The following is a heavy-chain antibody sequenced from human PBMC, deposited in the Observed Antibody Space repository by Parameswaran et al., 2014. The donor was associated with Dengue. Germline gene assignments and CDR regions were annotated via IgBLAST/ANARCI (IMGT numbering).Heavy chain of an antibody. D-gene: IGHD2-15*01. J-gene: IGHJ6*02. Sequence: VRQAPGKGLEWVANIKQDGSEKYYVDSVKGRFAISRDNAKNSLYLQMNSLRAEDTAVYYCARGGPCGGSCYSYYYYYGMDVWGQGTTVTVSS. V-gene: IGHV3-7*01. CDR3: ARGGPCGGSCYSYYYYYGMDV. CDR2: IKQDGSEK.